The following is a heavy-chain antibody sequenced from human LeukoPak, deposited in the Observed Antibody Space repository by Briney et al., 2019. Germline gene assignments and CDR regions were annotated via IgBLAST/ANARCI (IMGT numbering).Heavy chain of an antibody. J-gene: IGHJ6*02. CDR2: IKEDGNEE. Sequence: GGSLRLSCAASGFPFNIYWMSWVRQAPGKGLEWVANIKEDGNEEYSLDSVKGRFTISRDNAKNLLFLQMNSLKVEDTAVYYCARDHYGSRNSDAFRPHTPNYYYGMDVWSQGTTVTVSS. CDR3: ARDHYGSRNSDAFRPHTPNYYYGMDV. CDR1: GFPFNIYW. D-gene: IGHD3-10*01. V-gene: IGHV3-7*03.